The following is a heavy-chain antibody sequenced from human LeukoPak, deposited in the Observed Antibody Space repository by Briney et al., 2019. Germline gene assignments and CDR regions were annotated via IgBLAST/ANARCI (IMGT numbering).Heavy chain of an antibody. CDR3: ARATYSSSWYPNWFDP. V-gene: IGHV4-4*07. CDR1: GDSVRTYD. CDR2: FQTSGKT. J-gene: IGHJ5*02. Sequence: SETLSLTCTISGDSVRTYDWGWVRQPAGKGREWIGRFQTSGKTKYKPSLKSRVTMSIDTTKNQFTLELSSVTPADTAVYYCARATYSSSWYPNWFDPWGQGTLVTVSS. D-gene: IGHD6-13*01.